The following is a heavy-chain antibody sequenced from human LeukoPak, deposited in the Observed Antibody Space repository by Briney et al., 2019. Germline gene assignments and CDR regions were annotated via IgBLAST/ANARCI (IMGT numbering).Heavy chain of an antibody. Sequence: GASVKVSCKASGYTFTSYYMHWVRQAPGQGLEWMGISNPSGGSTSYAQKFQGRVTMTRDTSTSTVYMELSSLRSEDTAVYYCARPTGDGYNYHWFDPWGQGTLVTVSS. D-gene: IGHD5-24*01. CDR3: ARPTGDGYNYHWFDP. CDR2: SNPSGGST. CDR1: GYTFTSYY. J-gene: IGHJ5*02. V-gene: IGHV1-46*01.